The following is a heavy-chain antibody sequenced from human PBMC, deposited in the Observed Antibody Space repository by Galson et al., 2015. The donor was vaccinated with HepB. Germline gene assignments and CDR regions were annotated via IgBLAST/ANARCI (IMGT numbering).Heavy chain of an antibody. CDR1: GFTFSSYG. CDR3: AKDGTSGSGLYYYGMDV. J-gene: IGHJ6*02. V-gene: IGHV3-30*18. D-gene: IGHD3-10*01. Sequence: SLRLSCAASGFTFSSYGMHWVRQAPGKGLEWVAVISYDGSNKYYADSVKGRFTISRDNSKNTLYLQMNSLRAEDTAVYYCAKDGTSGSGLYYYGMDVWGQGTTVTVSS. CDR2: ISYDGSNK.